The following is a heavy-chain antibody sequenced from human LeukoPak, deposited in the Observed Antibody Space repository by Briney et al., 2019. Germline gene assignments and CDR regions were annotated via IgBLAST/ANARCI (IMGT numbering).Heavy chain of an antibody. CDR3: ATRLLWFGELLPRFDY. CDR1: GYTLTELS. CDR2: FDPEDGET. D-gene: IGHD3-10*01. V-gene: IGHV1-24*01. J-gene: IGHJ4*02. Sequence: ASVKVSCKVSGYTLTELSMHWVRQAPGKGLEWMGGFDPEDGETIYAQKFQGRVTMTEDTSTDTAYMELSSLRSEDTAVYYCATRLLWFGELLPRFDYWGQGTLVTVSS.